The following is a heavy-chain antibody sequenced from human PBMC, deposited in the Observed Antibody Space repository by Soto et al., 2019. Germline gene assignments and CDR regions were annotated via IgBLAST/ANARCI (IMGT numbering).Heavy chain of an antibody. Sequence: ASVKVSCKASGYTFTGYYMHWVRQAPGQGLEWMGWINPNSGGTNYAQKFQGWVTMTRDTSISTAYMELSRLRSDDTAVYYCARGYYYYYGMDVWGQGTTVTVSS. V-gene: IGHV1-2*04. J-gene: IGHJ6*02. CDR3: ARGYYYYYGMDV. CDR2: INPNSGGT. CDR1: GYTFTGYY.